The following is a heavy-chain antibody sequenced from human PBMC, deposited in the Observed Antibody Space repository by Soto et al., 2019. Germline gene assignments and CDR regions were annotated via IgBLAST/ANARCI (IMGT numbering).Heavy chain of an antibody. CDR1: GYTFTGYY. V-gene: IGHV1-2*02. D-gene: IGHD6-19*01. CDR2: INPNSGGT. CDR3: ALAVAASGLFDI. Sequence: GASVKVSCKASGYTFTGYYMHWVRQAPGQGLEWMGWINPNSGGTNYAQKFQGRVTMTRDTSISTAYMEPSRLRSDDTAVYYCALAVAASGLFDIWGQGTMVTVSS. J-gene: IGHJ3*02.